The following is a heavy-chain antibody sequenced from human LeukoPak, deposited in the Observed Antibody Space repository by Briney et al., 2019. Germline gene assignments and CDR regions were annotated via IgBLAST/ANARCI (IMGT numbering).Heavy chain of an antibody. D-gene: IGHD2-21*02. CDR1: GFTFISYA. J-gene: IGHJ1*01. CDR3: AKDKGHIVVVTAIRAFQH. Sequence: GGSLRLSCAASGFTFISYAMSWVRQAPGKGLEWVSAISGSGGSTYYADSVKGRFTISRDNSKNTLYLQMNSLRAEDTAVYYCAKDKGHIVVVTAIRAFQHWGQGTLVTVSS. CDR2: ISGSGGST. V-gene: IGHV3-23*01.